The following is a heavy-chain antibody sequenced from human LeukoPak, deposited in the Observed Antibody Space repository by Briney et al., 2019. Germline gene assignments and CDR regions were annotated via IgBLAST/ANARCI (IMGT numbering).Heavy chain of an antibody. V-gene: IGHV4-59*02. CDR3: ARGKAGYSSAWDW. D-gene: IGHD6-19*01. CDR2: IYYSGST. J-gene: IGHJ4*02. CDR1: GGSVNSYY. Sequence: RPSETLSLTCTVSGGSVNSYYWSWIRQPPGKALEWIGYIYYSGSTDYNPSLKSRVTISVDTSKNQVSLKLSAVTAADTAVYFCARGKAGYSSAWDWWGQGTLVTVSS.